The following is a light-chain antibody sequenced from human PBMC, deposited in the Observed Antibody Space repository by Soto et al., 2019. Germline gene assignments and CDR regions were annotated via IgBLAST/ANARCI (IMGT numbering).Light chain of an antibody. V-gene: IGKV1-9*01. J-gene: IGKJ4*01. Sequence: DIQLTQSPSFVSASVGDRITITCRTSQDITNHLAWYQQKPGKAPNLLIYAAFTLHRGVPSRFSGSGSGADFTLTISSLQPEDLATYYCQQLNSYPLTSGGGTKVEI. CDR2: AAF. CDR3: QQLNSYPLT. CDR1: QDITNH.